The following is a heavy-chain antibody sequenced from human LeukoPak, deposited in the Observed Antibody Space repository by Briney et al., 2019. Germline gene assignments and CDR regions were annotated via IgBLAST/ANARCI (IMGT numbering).Heavy chain of an antibody. J-gene: IGHJ6*02. V-gene: IGHV3-23*05. D-gene: IGHD1-26*01. Sequence: GGSLRLSCAASGFIFRNYGMNWVRQAPVKGLEWVSGIYTNGNTRYADSVRGRFTISRDNSKNTLYLQMHSLRVDDTAVYYCAHLVWEYVGGLDVWGQGTTVTVSS. CDR3: AHLVWEYVGGLDV. CDR1: GFIFRNYG. CDR2: IYTNGNT.